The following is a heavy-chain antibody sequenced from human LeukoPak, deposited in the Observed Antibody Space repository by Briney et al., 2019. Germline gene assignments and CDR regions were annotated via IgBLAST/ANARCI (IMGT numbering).Heavy chain of an antibody. CDR2: IYHSGST. D-gene: IGHD6-19*01. CDR1: GGSINNYY. Sequence: SETLSLTCTVSGGSINNYYWSWIRQPPGKGLEWIGYIYHSGSTNYNPSLKSRVTISVDTSKNQFSLKLNSVTAADTAVYYCARDPGSSGWDYWGQGTLVTVSS. CDR3: ARDPGSSGWDY. J-gene: IGHJ4*02. V-gene: IGHV4-59*01.